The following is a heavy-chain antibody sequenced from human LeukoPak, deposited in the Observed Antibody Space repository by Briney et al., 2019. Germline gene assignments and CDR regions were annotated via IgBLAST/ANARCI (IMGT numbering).Heavy chain of an antibody. CDR2: ISASGGST. D-gene: IGHD4-17*01. V-gene: IGHV3-23*01. CDR1: GFTFSSSA. CDR3: ARNGEYLDY. Sequence: GGSLRLSCAASGFTFSSSAMSWVRQVPGKGLEWVSGISASGGSTSYADSVRGRFTISRDNSKNTLYVQMNSLRAEDTAVHYCARNGEYLDYWGQGTLVTVSS. J-gene: IGHJ4*02.